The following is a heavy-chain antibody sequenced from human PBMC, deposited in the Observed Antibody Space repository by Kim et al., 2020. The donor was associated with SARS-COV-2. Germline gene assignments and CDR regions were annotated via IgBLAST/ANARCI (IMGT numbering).Heavy chain of an antibody. CDR1: GFTFSDDY. V-gene: IGHV3-11*04. D-gene: IGHD3-10*01. J-gene: IGHJ4*02. CDR2: ISSSGATI. CDR3: ARDTHLVSLGY. Sequence: GGSLRLSCAASGFTFSDDYMSWIRQAPGKGLEWVSYISSSGATIYYADSVKGRFTISRDSAKNSLYLQMNSLRAEDTAVYYCARDTHLVSLGYWGQGTLVTVSS.